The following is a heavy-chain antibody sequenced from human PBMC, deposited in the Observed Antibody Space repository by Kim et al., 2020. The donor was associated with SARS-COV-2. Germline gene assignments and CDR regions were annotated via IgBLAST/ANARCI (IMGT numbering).Heavy chain of an antibody. V-gene: IGHV3-23*03. J-gene: IGHJ4*02. CDR3: AKDPHNSSSWYYFDY. Sequence: DAVTGRFTISRDNSQNTLYRQMNSLRAVDTAVYYCAKDPHNSSSWYYFDYWGQGTLVTVSS. D-gene: IGHD6-13*01.